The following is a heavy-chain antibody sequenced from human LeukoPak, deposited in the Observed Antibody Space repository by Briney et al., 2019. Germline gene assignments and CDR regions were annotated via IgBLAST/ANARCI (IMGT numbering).Heavy chain of an antibody. Sequence: PSETLSLTCTVSGTSVSSGSYYWSWIRQPPGKGLEWIGYIYYNGNTNYNPSLKSRVTVSVDTSKNQFSLKLNSVTAADTAVYYCARGLSYRGWFDPWGQGTLVTVSS. CDR1: GTSVSSGSYY. J-gene: IGHJ5*02. D-gene: IGHD3-10*01. CDR3: ARGLSYRGWFDP. CDR2: IYYNGNT. V-gene: IGHV4-61*01.